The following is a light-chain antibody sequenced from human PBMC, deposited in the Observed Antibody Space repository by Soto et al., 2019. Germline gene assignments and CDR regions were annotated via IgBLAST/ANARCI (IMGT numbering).Light chain of an antibody. CDR3: QQSYRMSERYN. J-gene: IGKJ2*01. V-gene: IGKV1-39*01. CDR1: QSISNH. CDR2: AAS. Sequence: DIQVTQSPSSLSASAGDRVTITCRASQSISNHLNWYQQKPGKAPKLLIYAASSLQSGVPSRFSGSGSGTDFTLTITSRQPEDFATYYCQQSYRMSERYNCGQGTKVDIK.